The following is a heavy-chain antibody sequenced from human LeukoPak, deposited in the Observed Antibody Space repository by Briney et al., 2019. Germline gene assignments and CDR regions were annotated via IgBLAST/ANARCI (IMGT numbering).Heavy chain of an antibody. J-gene: IGHJ4*02. CDR3: ARDKYGDVYYFDY. V-gene: IGHV4-31*03. CDR2: IYYSGST. CDR1: GGSISSGGYY. D-gene: IGHD4-17*01. Sequence: SETLSLTCTVSGGSISSGGYYWSWIRQHPGKGLEWIGYIYYSGSTYYNPSLRSRVTISVDTSKNQFSLKLSSVTAADTAVYYCARDKYGDVYYFDYWGQGTLVTVSS.